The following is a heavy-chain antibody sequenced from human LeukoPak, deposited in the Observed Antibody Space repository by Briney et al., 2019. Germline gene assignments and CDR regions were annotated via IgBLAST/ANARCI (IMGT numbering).Heavy chain of an antibody. J-gene: IGHJ6*03. CDR1: GGSFSGYY. V-gene: IGHV4-34*01. Sequence: SETLSLTCAVYGGSFSGYYWSWIRQPPGKGLEWIGEINHSGSTNYNPSLKSRVTISVDTSKNQFSLKLSSVTAADTAVYYCARGTDSSSWYDYYYYYMDVWGKGTRSPSP. CDR2: INHSGST. CDR3: ARGTDSSSWYDYYYYYMDV. D-gene: IGHD6-13*01.